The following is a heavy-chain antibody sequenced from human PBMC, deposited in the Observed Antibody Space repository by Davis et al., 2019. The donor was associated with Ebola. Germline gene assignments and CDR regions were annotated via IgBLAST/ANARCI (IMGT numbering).Heavy chain of an antibody. CDR1: GGSISSYY. CDR3: ARSQQQLPWYFDY. J-gene: IGHJ4*02. CDR2: IYYSGST. D-gene: IGHD6-13*01. V-gene: IGHV4-59*01. Sequence: SETLSLTCAVSGGSISSYYWSWIRQPPGKGLEWIGYIYYSGSTNYNPSLKSRVTISVDTSKNQFSLKLSSVTAADTAVYYCARSQQQLPWYFDYWGQGTLVTVSS.